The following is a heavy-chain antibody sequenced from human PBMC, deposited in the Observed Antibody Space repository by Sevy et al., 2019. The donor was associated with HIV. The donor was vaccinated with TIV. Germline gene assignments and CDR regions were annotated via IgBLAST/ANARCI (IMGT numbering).Heavy chain of an antibody. V-gene: IGHV3-7*01. CDR1: GFTFSNYW. J-gene: IGHJ4*02. Sequence: GGSLILSCEVSGFTFSNYWMTWVRQAPGKGLEWVANIKEDGSDKYYGDSVKGRFSLSRDNAKNSLYLQMDSLRAEDTAVYYCVRDGLASATDFDYWGQGTLVTVSS. D-gene: IGHD2-15*01. CDR2: IKEDGSDK. CDR3: VRDGLASATDFDY.